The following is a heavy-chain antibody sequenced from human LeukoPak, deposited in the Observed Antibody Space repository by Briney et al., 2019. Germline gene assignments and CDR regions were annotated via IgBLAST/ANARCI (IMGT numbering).Heavy chain of an antibody. Sequence: SETLSLTCTVSGGSISSYYWSWIRQPPGKGLEWIGYIYYSGSTNYNPSLKSRVTISVDTSKNQFSLKLSSVTAADTAVYYCARPPGIAAAWLDPWGQGTLVTVSS. V-gene: IGHV4-59*01. D-gene: IGHD6-13*01. CDR3: ARPPGIAAAWLDP. CDR1: GGSISSYY. J-gene: IGHJ5*02. CDR2: IYYSGST.